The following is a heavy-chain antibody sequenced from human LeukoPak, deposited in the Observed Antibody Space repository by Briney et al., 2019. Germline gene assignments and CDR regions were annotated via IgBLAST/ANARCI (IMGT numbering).Heavy chain of an antibody. J-gene: IGHJ4*02. D-gene: IGHD2-2*03. CDR3: ATLGYCSSTSCYSADY. Sequence: NPSETLSLTCTVSGVSISSYYWSWLRQPAGKGLEWLGRIYTSGSTNYNPSLKSRVTMSVDTSKNQFSLKLSSVTAADTAVYYCATLGYCSSTSCYSADYWGQGTLVTVSS. CDR2: IYTSGST. CDR1: GVSISSYY. V-gene: IGHV4-4*07.